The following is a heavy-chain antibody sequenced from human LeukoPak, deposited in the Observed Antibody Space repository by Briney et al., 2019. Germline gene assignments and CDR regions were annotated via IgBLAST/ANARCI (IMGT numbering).Heavy chain of an antibody. D-gene: IGHD3-22*01. CDR2: ISSSSSNI. Sequence: PGGSLRLSCAASGFTFSSYSMNWVRQAPGKGLEWVSSISSSSSNISQADSVKGRFTISRDNAKNSLYLQMNSLRAEDTAVYYCARDGYYDSSGDYWGQGTLVTVSS. V-gene: IGHV3-21*04. CDR1: GFTFSSYS. CDR3: ARDGYYDSSGDY. J-gene: IGHJ4*02.